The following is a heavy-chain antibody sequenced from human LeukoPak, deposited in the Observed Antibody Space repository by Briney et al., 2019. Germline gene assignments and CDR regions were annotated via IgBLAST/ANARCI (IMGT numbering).Heavy chain of an antibody. D-gene: IGHD5-12*01. CDR2: IYYSGST. V-gene: IGHV4-59*01. J-gene: IGHJ4*02. Sequence: KPSETLSLTCTVSGGSISSYYWSWIRQPPGKGLEWIGYIYYSGSTNYNPSLKSRVTISVDTSKNQFSLKLSSVTAADTAVYYCARAYSGYGGAFDYWGQGTLVTVSS. CDR3: ARAYSGYGGAFDY. CDR1: GGSISSYY.